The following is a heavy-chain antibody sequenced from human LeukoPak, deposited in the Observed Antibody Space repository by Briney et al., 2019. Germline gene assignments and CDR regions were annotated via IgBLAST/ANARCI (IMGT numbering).Heavy chain of an antibody. D-gene: IGHD2-15*01. J-gene: IGHJ4*02. Sequence: SETLSLTCTVSGGSISSASYYWGWIRQPPGKGLEWIGSIYYRGTTYYNPSLKSRVSISVDTSKNQFSLKLKSVTAADTAVYYCARDLGCSGGSCSFDYWGQGTLVTVSS. CDR2: IYYRGTT. CDR3: ARDLGCSGGSCSFDY. CDR1: GGSISSASYY. V-gene: IGHV4-39*07.